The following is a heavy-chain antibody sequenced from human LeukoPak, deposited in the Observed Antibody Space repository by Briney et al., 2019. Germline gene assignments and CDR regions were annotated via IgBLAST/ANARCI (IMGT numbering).Heavy chain of an antibody. D-gene: IGHD1-26*01. CDR1: GGSISSYY. CDR3: AGYSGSSYYFDY. J-gene: IGHJ4*02. CDR2: IYYSGST. Sequence: SETLSLTRTVPGGSISSYYWSWIRQPPGKGLEWIGYIYYSGSTNYNPSLKSRVTISVDTSKNQFSLKLSSVTAADTAVYYCAGYSGSSYYFDYWGQGTLVTVSS. V-gene: IGHV4-59*08.